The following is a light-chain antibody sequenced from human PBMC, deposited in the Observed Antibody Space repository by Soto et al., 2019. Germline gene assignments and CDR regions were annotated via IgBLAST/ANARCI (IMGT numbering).Light chain of an antibody. J-gene: IGKJ4*01. CDR1: QSINSN. CDR2: GAS. Sequence: EVVMTQSPATLSVSPGERATLSCRASQSINSNLAWYQQKPGQAPRLLIYGASTRATGIPTRFSGSGSGTEFTLTISSLQSEDFAVYYCQQYNNWRLLTFGGGTKVDIK. CDR3: QQYNNWRLLT. V-gene: IGKV3-15*01.